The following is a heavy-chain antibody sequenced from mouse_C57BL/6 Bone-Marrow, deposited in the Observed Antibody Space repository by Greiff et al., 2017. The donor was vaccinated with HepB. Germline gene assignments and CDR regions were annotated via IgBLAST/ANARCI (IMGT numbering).Heavy chain of an antibody. D-gene: IGHD1-1*02. CDR2: IYPGDGDT. V-gene: IGHV1-82*01. CDR3: ARVLLCCYAMDY. CDR1: GYAFSSSW. Sequence: VQLVESGPELVKPGASVKISCKASGYAFSSSWMNWVKQRPGKGLEWIGRIYPGDGDTNYNGKFKGKATLTADKSSSTAYMQLSSLTSEDSAVYFCARVLLCCYAMDYWGQGTSVTVSS. J-gene: IGHJ4*01.